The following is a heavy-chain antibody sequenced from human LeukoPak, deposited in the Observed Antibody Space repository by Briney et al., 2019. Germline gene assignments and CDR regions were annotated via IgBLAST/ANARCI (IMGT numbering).Heavy chain of an antibody. V-gene: IGHV3-48*04. CDR3: ARDYYYDSSGYPGY. J-gene: IGHJ4*02. CDR2: ISSSSSTI. Sequence: PGGSLRLSCAASGFTFSSYSMNWVRQAPGKGLEWVSYISSSSSTIYYADSVKGRFTISRDNAKNSLYLQMNSLRAEDTAVYYCARDYYYDSSGYPGYWGQGTLVTVSS. D-gene: IGHD3-22*01. CDR1: GFTFSSYS.